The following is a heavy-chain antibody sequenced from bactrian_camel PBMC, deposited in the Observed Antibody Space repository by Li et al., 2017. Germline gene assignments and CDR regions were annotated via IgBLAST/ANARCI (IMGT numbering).Heavy chain of an antibody. CDR2: FSSTGTT. V-gene: IGHV3S53*01. D-gene: IGHD1*01. J-gene: IGHJ4*01. CDR3: AADSRWVCYSASWSEYHY. Sequence: HVQLVESGGGSVQPGGSLRLSCTYSRTPIINYCMAWFRQAPGKEREKVGYFSSTGTTTYSDSVKGRFTITKDGKKNTLYLQMDNLKPEDTAMYYCAADSRWVCYSASWSEYHYWGQGTQVTVS. CDR1: RTPIINYC.